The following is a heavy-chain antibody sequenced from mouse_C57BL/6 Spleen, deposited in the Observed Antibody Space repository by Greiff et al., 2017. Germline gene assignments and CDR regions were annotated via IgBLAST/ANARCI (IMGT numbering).Heavy chain of an antibody. CDR3: ARRGDWDDYFDY. CDR2: IYPGDGDT. CDR1: GYAFSSSW. J-gene: IGHJ2*01. Sequence: VQLVESGPELVKPGASVKISCKASGYAFSSSWMNWVKQRPGKGLEWIGRIYPGDGDTNYNGKFKGKATLTADKSSSTAYMQLSSLTSEDSAVYFCARRGDWDDYFDYWGQGTTLTVSS. V-gene: IGHV1-82*01. D-gene: IGHD4-1*01.